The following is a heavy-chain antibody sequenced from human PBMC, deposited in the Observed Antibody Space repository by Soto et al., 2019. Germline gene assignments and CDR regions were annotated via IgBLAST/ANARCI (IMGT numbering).Heavy chain of an antibody. CDR3: ARDDSSSTHYYYGMDV. J-gene: IGHJ6*02. CDR2: IYYSGST. CDR1: GGSVSSGSYY. D-gene: IGHD6-6*01. V-gene: IGHV4-61*01. Sequence: KPSETLSLTCTVSGGSVSSGSYYWSWIRQPPGKGLEWIGYIYYSGSTNYNPSLKSRVTISVDTSKNQFSLKLSSVTAADTAVYYCARDDSSSTHYYYGMDVWGQGTTVTVSS.